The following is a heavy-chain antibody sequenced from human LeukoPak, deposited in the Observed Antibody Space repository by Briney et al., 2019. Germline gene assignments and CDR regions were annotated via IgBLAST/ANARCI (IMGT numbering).Heavy chain of an antibody. CDR2: ITDTGDST. D-gene: IGHD3-9*01. V-gene: IGHV3-23*01. CDR3: AKDYDMWTGSLDY. J-gene: IGHJ4*02. CDR1: GFTFSSYW. Sequence: GGSLRLSCAASGFTFSSYWMNWARQAPGKGLEWVSTITDTGDSTHYADSVKGRFTFSRDNSKNTLYLQMNSLRAEDTAVYFCAKDYDMWTGSLDYWGQGTLVAVSS.